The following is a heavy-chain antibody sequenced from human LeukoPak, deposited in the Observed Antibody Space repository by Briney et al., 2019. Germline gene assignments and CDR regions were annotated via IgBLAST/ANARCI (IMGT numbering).Heavy chain of an antibody. D-gene: IGHD6-19*01. J-gene: IGHJ6*02. CDR1: GFTFSSYG. Sequence: PGRSLRLSCAASGFTFSSYGVHWVRQAPGKGLEWVAVISYDGSNKYYADSVKGRFTISRDNSKNTLYLQMNSLRAEDTAVYYCAKDGQWLANYYYYYGMDVWGQGTTVTASS. V-gene: IGHV3-30*18. CDR3: AKDGQWLANYYYYYGMDV. CDR2: ISYDGSNK.